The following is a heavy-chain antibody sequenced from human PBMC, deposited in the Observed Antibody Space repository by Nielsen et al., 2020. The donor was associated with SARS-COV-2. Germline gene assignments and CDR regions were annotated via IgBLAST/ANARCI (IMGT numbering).Heavy chain of an antibody. Sequence: LSLTCAVYGGSFSDFYMSWIRQAPGKGLEWLSYISSSGSTIYYADSVKGRFTISRDNAENSLYLQLNSLRAEDTAVYYCARRYNFADYWGRGTLVTVSS. D-gene: IGHD1-1*01. CDR1: GGSFSDFY. J-gene: IGHJ4*02. CDR3: ARRYNFADY. V-gene: IGHV3-11*01. CDR2: ISSSGSTI.